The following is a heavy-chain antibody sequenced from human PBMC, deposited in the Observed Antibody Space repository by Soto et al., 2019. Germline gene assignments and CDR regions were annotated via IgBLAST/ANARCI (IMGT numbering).Heavy chain of an antibody. D-gene: IGHD3-22*01. CDR3: ASLALNYYDRLGDFDY. Sequence: SETLSLTCAVSGGSISSSNWWSWVRQPPGKGLEWIGEIYHSGSTNYNPSLKSRVTISVDKSKNQFSLKLSSVTAADTAVYYCASLALNYYDRLGDFDYWGQGTLVTVSS. CDR1: GGSISSSNW. CDR2: IYHSGST. J-gene: IGHJ4*02. V-gene: IGHV4-4*02.